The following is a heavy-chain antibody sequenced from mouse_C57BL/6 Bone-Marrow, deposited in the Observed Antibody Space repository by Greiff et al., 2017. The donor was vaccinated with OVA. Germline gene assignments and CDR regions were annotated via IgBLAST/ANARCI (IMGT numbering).Heavy chain of an antibody. CDR3: VRRGLYYDYDGFAY. D-gene: IGHD2-4*01. CDR1: GFSFNTYA. CDR2: IRSKSNNYAT. J-gene: IGHJ3*01. V-gene: IGHV10-1*01. Sequence: EVKLVESGGGLVQPKGSLKLSCAASGFSFNTYAMNWVRQAPGKGLEWVARIRSKSNNYATYYADSVKDRFTISRDDSESMLYLQMNNLKTEDTAMYYCVRRGLYYDYDGFAYWGQGTLVTVSA.